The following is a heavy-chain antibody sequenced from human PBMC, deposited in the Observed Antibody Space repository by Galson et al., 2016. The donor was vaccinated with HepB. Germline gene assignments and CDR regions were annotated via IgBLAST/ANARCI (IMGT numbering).Heavy chain of an antibody. CDR3: ARGQDVFDY. V-gene: IGHV4-59*08. CDR1: GGSINTYF. J-gene: IGHJ4*02. CDR2: IYYSGST. Sequence: LSLTCSVSGGSINTYFWSWIRQPPGKALEWIGYIYYSGSTSYNPSLKSRVTMSVDTPEKQISLRLSPVTAADTAVYYCARGQDVFDYWGQGTLVTVSS.